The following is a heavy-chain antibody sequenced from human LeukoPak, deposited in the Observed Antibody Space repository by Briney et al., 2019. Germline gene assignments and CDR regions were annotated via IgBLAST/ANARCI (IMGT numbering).Heavy chain of an antibody. V-gene: IGHV4-34*01. Sequence: PSETLSLTCAIYGGSFSGYYWSWIRQPPGKGLEWIGEINHSGSTNYNPSLKSRVTISVDTSKNQFSLKLSSVTAADTAVYYCARGEGYSYGYSLYYWGQGTLVTVSS. CDR1: GGSFSGYY. CDR2: INHSGST. CDR3: ARGEGYSYGYSLYY. D-gene: IGHD5-18*01. J-gene: IGHJ4*02.